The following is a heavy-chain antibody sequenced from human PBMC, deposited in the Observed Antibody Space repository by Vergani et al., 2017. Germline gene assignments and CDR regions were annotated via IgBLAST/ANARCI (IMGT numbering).Heavy chain of an antibody. CDR2: VYTSGMT. D-gene: IGHD3-10*01. V-gene: IGHV4-61*02. Sequence: QVQLQESGPGLVKPSQTLSLTCTVSSGSFSTDSYYWSWIRQPAGKGLEWIGRVYTSGMTNYNPSLKSRVTILVDRSKSQLSLKLTSVTAGDTAVYFCARELSYYYGSGSDDYNPYYYEGMDVWGPGTTVTVSS. CDR3: ARELSYYYGSGSDDYNPYYYEGMDV. J-gene: IGHJ6*02. CDR1: SGSFSTDSYY.